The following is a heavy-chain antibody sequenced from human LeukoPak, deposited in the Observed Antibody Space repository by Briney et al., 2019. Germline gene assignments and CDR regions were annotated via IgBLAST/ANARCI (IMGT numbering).Heavy chain of an antibody. CDR3: VRDFSSGWPMTYYNHYIDV. D-gene: IGHD6-19*01. J-gene: IGHJ6*03. CDR1: GGSISSFY. V-gene: IGHV4-4*07. CDR2: VFVTGST. Sequence: SETLSLTCTFSGGSISSFYWSWVRQSPGKGLEWIGRVFVTGSTDYDPSLKGRVSMSIDASKNQFSLQLKSVTAADTAVYYCVRDFSSGWPMTYYNHYIDVWGKGTLVTVSS.